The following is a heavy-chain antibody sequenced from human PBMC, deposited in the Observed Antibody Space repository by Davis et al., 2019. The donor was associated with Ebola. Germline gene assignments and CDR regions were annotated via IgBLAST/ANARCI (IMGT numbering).Heavy chain of an antibody. V-gene: IGHV3-53*01. D-gene: IGHD7-27*01. CDR2: IYHGGNT. Sequence: GESLKISCEASGFNVISSYMAWVRQAPGKGLEWVSDIYHGGNTHHADSVEGRFTISRDDSKNTVYLQMDSLRHEDTALYYCARDPAWGALDIWGQGTMVTVSS. CDR3: ARDPAWGALDI. CDR1: GFNVISSY. J-gene: IGHJ3*02.